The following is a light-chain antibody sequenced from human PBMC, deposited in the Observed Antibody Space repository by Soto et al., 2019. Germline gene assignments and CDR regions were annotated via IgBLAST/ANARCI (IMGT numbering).Light chain of an antibody. J-gene: IGKJ2*01. CDR1: QGITRS. Sequence: DIQMTQSPSSLSASIGDRVTITCRASQGITRSLNWYQQKPGKAPKFLIYAASNLQSGVPSRFSGSGSGTDFTLTITSLQPEDFATYYCQQTYRLPYTFGQGTKLEIK. CDR3: QQTYRLPYT. CDR2: AAS. V-gene: IGKV1-39*01.